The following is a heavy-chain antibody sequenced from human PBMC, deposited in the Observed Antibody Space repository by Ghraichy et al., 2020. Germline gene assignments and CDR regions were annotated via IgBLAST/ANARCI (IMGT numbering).Heavy chain of an antibody. Sequence: GESLNISFKASGYNFSRYWIGWVRQMPGKGLEWMGIIYPGDSDTRYSPSFQGQVTISVDKSISIAYLQWSSLKASDTAVYYCARRGSGWYDAFEIWGQGTMVIVSS. V-gene: IGHV5-51*01. CDR1: GYNFSRYW. CDR2: IYPGDSDT. J-gene: IGHJ3*02. D-gene: IGHD6-19*01. CDR3: ARRGSGWYDAFEI.